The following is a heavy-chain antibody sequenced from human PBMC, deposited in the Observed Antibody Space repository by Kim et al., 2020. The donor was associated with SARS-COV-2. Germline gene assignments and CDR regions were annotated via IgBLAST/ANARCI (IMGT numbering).Heavy chain of an antibody. V-gene: IGHV3-11*05. J-gene: IGHJ4*02. CDR3: ARGGILTGYYKEPPGL. CDR2: ISSSSSYT. CDR1: GFTFSDYY. D-gene: IGHD3-9*01. Sequence: GGSLRLSCAASGFTFSDYYMSWIRQAPGKGLEWISYISSSSSYTNYADSVKGRFTISRDNAKNSLYLQMNSLRAEDTAVYYCARGGILTGYYKEPPGLWGQGALVTVSS.